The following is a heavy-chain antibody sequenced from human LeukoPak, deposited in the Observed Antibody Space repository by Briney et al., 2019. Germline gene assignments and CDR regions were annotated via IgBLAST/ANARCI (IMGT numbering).Heavy chain of an antibody. J-gene: IGHJ4*02. Sequence: GGSLRLSCAASGFTFSSYEMNWVRQAPGKGLEWVSAISGSGGSTYYADSVKGRFTISRDNSKNTLYLQMNSLRAEDTAVYYCAKKTRANVDTAMVDYWGQGTLVTVSS. CDR2: ISGSGGST. CDR3: AKKTRANVDTAMVDY. D-gene: IGHD5-18*01. V-gene: IGHV3-23*01. CDR1: GFTFSSYE.